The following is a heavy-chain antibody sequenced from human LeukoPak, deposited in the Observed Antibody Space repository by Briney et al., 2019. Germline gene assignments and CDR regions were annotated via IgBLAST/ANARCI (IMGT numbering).Heavy chain of an antibody. J-gene: IGHJ4*02. Sequence: GGSLRLSCAASGFTFSSYAMHWVRQAPGKGLEWVAVISYDGSNKYYADSVKGRFTISRDNSKNTLYLQMNSLRAEDTAVYYCAKDHGGYDFWSGNLDYWGQGTLVTVSS. CDR2: ISYDGSNK. D-gene: IGHD3-3*01. V-gene: IGHV3-30*04. CDR1: GFTFSSYA. CDR3: AKDHGGYDFWSGNLDY.